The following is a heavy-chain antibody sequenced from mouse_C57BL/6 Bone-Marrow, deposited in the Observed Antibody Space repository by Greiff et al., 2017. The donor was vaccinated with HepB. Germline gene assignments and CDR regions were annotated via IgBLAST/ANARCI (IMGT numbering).Heavy chain of an antibody. V-gene: IGHV3-6*01. Sequence: EVKLQQSGPGLVKPSQSLSLTCSVTGYSITSGYYWNWIRQFPGNKLEWMGYISYDGSNNYNPSLKNRISITRDTSKNQFFLKLNSVTTEDTATYYCARSTGRRLSFDYWGQGTTLTVSS. CDR1: GYSITSGYY. D-gene: IGHD1-1*01. CDR3: ARSTGRRLSFDY. J-gene: IGHJ2*01. CDR2: ISYDGSN.